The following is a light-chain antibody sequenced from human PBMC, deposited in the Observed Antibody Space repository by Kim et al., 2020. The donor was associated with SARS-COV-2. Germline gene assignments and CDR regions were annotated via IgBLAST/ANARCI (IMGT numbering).Light chain of an antibody. CDR2: KAS. V-gene: IGKV1-5*03. CDR3: QQYSRYPLT. CDR1: QTISSW. J-gene: IGKJ4*01. Sequence: DIQMTQSLSTLSVSVGDRVTITCRASQTISSWVAWYQQKPGKAPKLLIYKASNLESGVPPRFSGGGSGTDFTLTINGLQPDDFATYYCQQYSRYPLTFGGGTKVDIK.